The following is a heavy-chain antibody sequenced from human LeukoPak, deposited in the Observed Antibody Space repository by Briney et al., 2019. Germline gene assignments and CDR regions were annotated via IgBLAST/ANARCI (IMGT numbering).Heavy chain of an antibody. V-gene: IGHV1-18*04. J-gene: IGHJ4*02. CDR1: GYTFTNCG. D-gene: IGHD3-16*02. Sequence: ASVKVSCKASGYTFTNCGIIWVRQAPGQGLEWMGWISAYNGNTNYAQKLQGRVALTTDTSTSTAYMELRSLRSDDTAVYYCARVAPLRLGELSFLRFWDYWGQGTLVTVSS. CDR3: ARVAPLRLGELSFLRFWDY. CDR2: ISAYNGNT.